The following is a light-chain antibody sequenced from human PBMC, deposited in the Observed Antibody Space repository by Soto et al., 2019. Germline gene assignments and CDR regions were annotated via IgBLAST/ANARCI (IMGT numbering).Light chain of an antibody. CDR1: SSDVGGYNY. Sequence: QSALTQPASVSGSPGQSITISCTGTSSDVGGYNYVSWYQQHPDKAPKLMIYDVTNRPSGVSNRFSGSKSGNTASLTISGLQAEDEADYYCTSYTSSSTYVVFGGGTQLTVL. CDR2: DVT. CDR3: TSYTSSSTYVV. J-gene: IGLJ2*01. V-gene: IGLV2-14*01.